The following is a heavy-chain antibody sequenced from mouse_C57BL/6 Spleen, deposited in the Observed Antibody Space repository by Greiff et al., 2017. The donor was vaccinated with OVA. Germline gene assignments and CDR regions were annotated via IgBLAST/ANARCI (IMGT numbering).Heavy chain of an antibody. CDR3: ARKLHYGSRVYYAMDY. CDR1: GYTFTSYW. CDR2: IDPSDSYT. V-gene: IGHV1-69*01. D-gene: IGHD1-1*01. J-gene: IGHJ4*01. Sequence: VQLQQPGAELVMPGASVKLSCKASGYTFTSYWMHWVKQRPGQGLEWIGEIDPSDSYTNYNQKFKGKSTLTVDKSSSTAYMQLSSLTSEDYAVYYCARKLHYGSRVYYAMDYWGQGTSVTVSS.